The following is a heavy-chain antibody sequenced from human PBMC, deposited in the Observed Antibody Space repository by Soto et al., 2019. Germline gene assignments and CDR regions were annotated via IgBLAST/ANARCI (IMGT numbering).Heavy chain of an antibody. CDR3: ARANIVVFYGMDV. D-gene: IGHD2-2*01. CDR2: IWYDGSNE. V-gene: IGHV3-33*01. CDR1: GFSFSNYG. J-gene: IGHJ6*02. Sequence: GGSLRLSCAASGFSFSNYGMHWVRQAPGKGLEWVAIIWYDGSNEYYADSVKGRFTISRDNSKTTLNLQMNSLRVEDTAVYYCARANIVVFYGMDVWGQGTTVTVSS.